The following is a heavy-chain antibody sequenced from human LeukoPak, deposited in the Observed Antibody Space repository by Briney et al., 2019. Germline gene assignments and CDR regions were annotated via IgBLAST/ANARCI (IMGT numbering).Heavy chain of an antibody. CDR3: ARETDLIVVAGFDY. CDR1: GGTFSSYA. V-gene: IGHV1-69*06. D-gene: IGHD6-19*01. J-gene: IGHJ4*02. Sequence: ASVKVSCKASGGTFSSYAISWVRQAPGQGLEWMGGIIPIFGTANYAQKFQGRVTITADKSTSTAYMELSSLRSEDTAVYYCARETDLIVVAGFDYWGQGTLVTVSS. CDR2: IIPIFGTA.